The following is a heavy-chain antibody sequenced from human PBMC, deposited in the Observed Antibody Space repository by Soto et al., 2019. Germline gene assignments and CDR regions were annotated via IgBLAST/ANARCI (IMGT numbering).Heavy chain of an antibody. Sequence: GASVKVSCKASGYTFTSYAMHWVRQAPGQRLEWMGWINAGNGNTKYSQQFQGRVTITRDTSASTAYMELSSLRSEDTAVYYCARSGYYYDSSGPRDWGQGTLVTVSS. CDR2: INAGNGNT. D-gene: IGHD3-22*01. V-gene: IGHV1-3*01. CDR1: GYTFTSYA. J-gene: IGHJ4*02. CDR3: ARSGYYYDSSGPRD.